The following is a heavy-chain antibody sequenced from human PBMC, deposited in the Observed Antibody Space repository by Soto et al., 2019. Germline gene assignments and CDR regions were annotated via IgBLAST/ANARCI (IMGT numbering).Heavy chain of an antibody. V-gene: IGHV2-5*02. J-gene: IGHJ3*01. CDR3: AQSKWELLRAFEV. D-gene: IGHD1-26*01. CDR1: RFSLTRSEVG. Sequence: QITLKESGPTLVKPTQTLTLTCTFARFSLTRSEVGVGWIRQPPGKALEWLALIYGDDEKLYSPSLKTRLTITRHTSENQVVLTMTNMDPVDTATYCAQSKWELLRAFEVWGQGTMVTVSS. CDR2: IYGDDEK.